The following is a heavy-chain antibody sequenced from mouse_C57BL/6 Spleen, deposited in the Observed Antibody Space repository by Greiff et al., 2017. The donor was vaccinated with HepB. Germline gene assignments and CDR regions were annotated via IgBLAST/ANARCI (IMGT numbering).Heavy chain of an antibody. V-gene: IGHV3-6*01. J-gene: IGHJ3*01. CDR1: GYSITSGYY. CDR3: ARGGIDDYGGWFAY. D-gene: IGHD2-4*01. Sequence: DVKLQESGPGLEKPSQSLSLTCSVTGYSITSGYYWNWIRQFPGNKLEWMGYISYDGSNNYNPSLKNRISITRDTSTNQFFLKLNSVTTEDTATYYGARGGIDDYGGWFAYWGQGTLVTVSA. CDR2: ISYDGSN.